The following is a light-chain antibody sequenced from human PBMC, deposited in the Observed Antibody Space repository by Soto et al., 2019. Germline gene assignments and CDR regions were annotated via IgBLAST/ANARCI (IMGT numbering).Light chain of an antibody. CDR1: QGIANF. CDR3: QQLNSFPIP. V-gene: IGKV1-9*01. CDR2: GAS. Sequence: IQLTQSPSSLSASVGDRVTISCRASQGIANFLAWYQQKPGKAPKLLIYGASTLQSGVPSRFSGSGSGTDFTLTISSLQSEDFATYYSQQLNSFPIPFGPGTKVAIK. J-gene: IGKJ3*01.